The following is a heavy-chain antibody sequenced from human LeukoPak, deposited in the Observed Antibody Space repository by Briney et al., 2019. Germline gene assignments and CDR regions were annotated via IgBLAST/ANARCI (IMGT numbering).Heavy chain of an antibody. J-gene: IGHJ4*02. Sequence: ASVKVSCKASGYTFTSYGISWVRQAPGQGLEWMGWISAYNGNTNYAQKLQGRVTMTTDTSTSTAYMELRSLRSDDTAVYYCARGSHFWFGELSGIDYWGQGTLVTVSS. CDR1: GYTFTSYG. CDR3: ARGSHFWFGELSGIDY. D-gene: IGHD3-10*01. V-gene: IGHV1-18*01. CDR2: ISAYNGNT.